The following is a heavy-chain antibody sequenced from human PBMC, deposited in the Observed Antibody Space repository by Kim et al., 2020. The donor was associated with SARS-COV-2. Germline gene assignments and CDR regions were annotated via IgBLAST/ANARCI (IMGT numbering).Heavy chain of an antibody. J-gene: IGHJ3*02. Sequence: TPPPRSRAPISVDTSTNRFSLKLSSVTAADTAVYYCARHRRGSTHGFDIWGQGTMVTVSS. D-gene: IGHD1-26*01. CDR3: ARHRRGSTHGFDI. V-gene: IGHV4-59*08.